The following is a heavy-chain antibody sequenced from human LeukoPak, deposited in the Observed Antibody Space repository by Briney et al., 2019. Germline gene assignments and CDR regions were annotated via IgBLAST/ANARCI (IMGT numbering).Heavy chain of an antibody. CDR1: GYTFTGYY. D-gene: IGHD3-3*01. CDR2: INPNSGGT. J-gene: IGHJ5*02. Sequence: GASVKVSCKACGYTFTGYYMHWVRQAPGQGLEWMGWINPNSGGTNYAQKLQGRVTMTTDTSTSTAYMELRSLRSDDTAVYYCARDPTNYDFWSGYKTKTNWFDPWGQGTLVTVSS. CDR3: ARDPTNYDFWSGYKTKTNWFDP. V-gene: IGHV1-2*02.